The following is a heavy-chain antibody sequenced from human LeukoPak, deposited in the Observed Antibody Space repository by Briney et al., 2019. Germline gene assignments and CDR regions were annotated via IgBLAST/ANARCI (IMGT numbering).Heavy chain of an antibody. CDR3: TRGITGHYRSLGGFAFDI. CDR1: GASITQHY. J-gene: IGHJ3*02. D-gene: IGHD3-16*01. CDR2: FYYDGST. V-gene: IGHV4-59*11. Sequence: PSETLSLTCSVSGASITQHYWSWIRQPSGKGLEYIGYFYYDGSTNYTSSVRSRVTILVDTSKNQFTLNLRSVTAADTAKYYCTRGITGHYRSLGGFAFDIWGQGTMVAVS.